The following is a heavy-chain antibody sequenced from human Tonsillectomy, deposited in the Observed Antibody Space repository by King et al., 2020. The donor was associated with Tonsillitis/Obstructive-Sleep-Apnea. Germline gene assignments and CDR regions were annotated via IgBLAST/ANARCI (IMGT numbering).Heavy chain of an antibody. J-gene: IGHJ4*02. V-gene: IGHV3-15*01. D-gene: IGHD3-10*01. CDR1: GFTFSHAW. Sequence: VQLVESGGGLVQPGGSLRLSCAASGFTFSHAWMSWVRQAPGKWLEWVGRINSKSDGGKIDYTAPVKDRFTLSRDDSKNRLYLQMNSLKTEDRAVYYCTARGGRYWGQGTLVTVSS. CDR3: TARGGRY. CDR2: INSKSDGGKI.